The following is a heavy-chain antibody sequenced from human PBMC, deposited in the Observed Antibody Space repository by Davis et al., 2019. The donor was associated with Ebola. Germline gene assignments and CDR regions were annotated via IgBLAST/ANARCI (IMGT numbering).Heavy chain of an antibody. J-gene: IGHJ2*01. CDR3: ARQEGKGFDL. CDR2: VYPDDSDA. V-gene: IGHV5-51*01. Sequence: GESLKISCKGSGSTFTNYWIAWVRQMPGKGLEYMGIVYPDDSDARYSPSFQGQVTISADKSISTAYLQWSSLKASDTAMYYCARQEGKGFDLWGRGTLVTVSS. CDR1: GSTFTNYW.